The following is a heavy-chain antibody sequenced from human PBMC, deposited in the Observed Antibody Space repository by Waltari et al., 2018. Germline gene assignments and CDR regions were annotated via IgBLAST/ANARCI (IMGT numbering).Heavy chain of an antibody. J-gene: IGHJ4*02. CDR2: SDPSDSDT. D-gene: IGHD1-26*01. Sequence: EVQLVQSGAELKKPGESLKISCKASGYSFTNNWIGWVRQMPGRGLEWMGISDPSDSDTKYSPSFQGQVTISADKSISTAYLWWSSLKASDTAMYFCARVIRNRGNYYGAYWGQGTLVTVSS. V-gene: IGHV5-51*01. CDR3: ARVIRNRGNYYGAY. CDR1: GYSFTNNW.